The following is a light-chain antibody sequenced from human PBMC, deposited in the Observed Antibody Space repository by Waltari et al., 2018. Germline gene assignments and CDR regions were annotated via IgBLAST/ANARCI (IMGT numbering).Light chain of an antibody. Sequence: QSALTQPASVSGSPGQSITISCTGTSSDIGTYNYVSWNQQHPGKAPKLLIYEVSNRPSGVSNRFSGSKSGNTASLTISGVQTEDEADYYCSSSSTLNWVFGGGTKLTVL. CDR1: SSDIGTYNY. V-gene: IGLV2-14*01. CDR2: EVS. CDR3: SSSSTLNWV. J-gene: IGLJ3*02.